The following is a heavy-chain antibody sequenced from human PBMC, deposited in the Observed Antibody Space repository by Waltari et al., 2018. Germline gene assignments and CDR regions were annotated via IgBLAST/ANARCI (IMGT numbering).Heavy chain of an antibody. V-gene: IGHV3-48*01. Sequence: EVQLLESGGGLVQPGGSLRLSCAASGFTFSSYSMHWVRQAPGKGLEWVSYISSSSSTIYYADSVKGRFTISRDNAKNSLYLQMNSLRAEDTAVYYCARDRVWYDSNYSGGDYWGQGTLVTVSS. D-gene: IGHD3-22*01. J-gene: IGHJ4*02. CDR2: ISSSSSTI. CDR1: GFTFSSYS. CDR3: ARDRVWYDSNYSGGDY.